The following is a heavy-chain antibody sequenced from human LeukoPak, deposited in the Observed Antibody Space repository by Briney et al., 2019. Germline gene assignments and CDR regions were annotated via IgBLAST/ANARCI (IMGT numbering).Heavy chain of an antibody. CDR2: IIPIFGTA. CDR1: GGTFSSYA. CDR3: ARGKVPAAIDGSDP. Sequence: SVKVSCKASGGTFSSYAISWVRQAPGQGLEWMGGIIPIFGTANYAQKFQGRVTITADESTSTAYMELSSLRSEDTSVYYCARGKVPAAIDGSDPWGQGTLVTVSS. V-gene: IGHV1-69*01. J-gene: IGHJ5*02. D-gene: IGHD2-2*01.